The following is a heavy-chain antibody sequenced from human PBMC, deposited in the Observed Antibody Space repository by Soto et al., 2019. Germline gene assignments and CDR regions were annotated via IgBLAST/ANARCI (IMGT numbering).Heavy chain of an antibody. CDR2: IIPIFGTA. V-gene: IGHV1-69*01. D-gene: IGHD6-19*01. J-gene: IGHJ5*02. CDR1: GGTFSSYA. CDR3: ARNHEGAVAGLFGP. Sequence: QVQLVQSGAEVKKPGSSVKVSCKASGGTFSSYAISWLPQTPGQGLEWMGGIIPIFGTANYAQQFQGRVMITEDESTSTAYMELSSLRSEDTAVYYCARNHEGAVAGLFGPWGQGTLVTVSS.